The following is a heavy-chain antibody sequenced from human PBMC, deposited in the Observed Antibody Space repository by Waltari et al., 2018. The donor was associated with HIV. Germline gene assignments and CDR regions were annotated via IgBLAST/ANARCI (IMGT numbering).Heavy chain of an antibody. CDR3: ARTPYDTSGYCFDY. J-gene: IGHJ4*02. V-gene: IGHV3-33*01. CDR2: VWYDGKNK. D-gene: IGHD3-22*01. Sequence: QVQLVESGGGVVQPVRSLRLSCSASVFTFSSYGLHWVRQAPGKGLEWLAVVWYDGKNKYYADSVKGRFTVSRDNSKNTLFLQMNSLRVDDTAVYYCARTPYDTSGYCFDYWGQGTLVTVSS. CDR1: VFTFSSYG.